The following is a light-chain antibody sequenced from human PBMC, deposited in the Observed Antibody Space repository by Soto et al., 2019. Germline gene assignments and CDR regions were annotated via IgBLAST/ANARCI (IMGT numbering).Light chain of an antibody. J-gene: IGKJ4*01. CDR3: QQANSFPHT. CDR1: QNINRW. Sequence: DIQMTQSPSSVSASVGDRVIITRRASQNINRWLAWYQQKPGKAPQLLIYATSTLHSGVPSRFSGSGSGTDFTLTVSSLQPEDFATYYCQQANSFPHTLGGGTRVEIK. CDR2: ATS. V-gene: IGKV1-12*01.